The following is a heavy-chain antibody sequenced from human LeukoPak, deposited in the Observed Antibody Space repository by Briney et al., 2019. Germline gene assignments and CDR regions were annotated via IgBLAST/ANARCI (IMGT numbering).Heavy chain of an antibody. D-gene: IGHD3-22*01. V-gene: IGHV3-53*01. CDR1: GFTVSSNY. J-gene: IGHJ6*03. CDR3: EAVYDSSGYYLGYMDV. CDR2: IYSGGST. Sequence: GGSLRLSCAASGFTVSSNYMSWVRQAPGKGLEWVSVIYSGGSTYYADSVKGRFTISRDNSKNTLYLQMNSLSAEDTAVYYCEAVYDSSGYYLGYMDVWGKGTTVTVSS.